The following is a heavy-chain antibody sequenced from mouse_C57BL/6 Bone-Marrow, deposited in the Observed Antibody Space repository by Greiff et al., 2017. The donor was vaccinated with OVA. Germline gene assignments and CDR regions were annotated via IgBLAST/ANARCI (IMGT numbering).Heavy chain of an antibody. V-gene: IGHV1-55*01. CDR3: ARWGGYFDY. Sequence: VQLQQPGAELVQPGASVTMSCKASGYTFTSYWITWVKQRPGQGLEWMGVIYPGSGSTNYNEKFKSKATLTVDTSSSTAYVQLSSLTSEDSAVYYCARWGGYFDYWGQGTTLTVSS. J-gene: IGHJ2*01. CDR1: GYTFTSYW. CDR2: IYPGSGST.